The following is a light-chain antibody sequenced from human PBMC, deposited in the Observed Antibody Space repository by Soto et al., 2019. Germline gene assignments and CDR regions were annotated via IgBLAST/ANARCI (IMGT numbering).Light chain of an antibody. Sequence: QVSQSPASLSASVGDRVTINCRASQGISSYLAWYQQKPGKAPKLLIYAASTLQSGVPSRFSGSGSGTDFTLTICCLQSEDFAPYCCPQYSSHLCTSGQGTKVAI. CDR3: PQYSSHLCT. CDR2: AAS. CDR1: QGISSY. V-gene: IGKV1-8*01. J-gene: IGKJ1*01.